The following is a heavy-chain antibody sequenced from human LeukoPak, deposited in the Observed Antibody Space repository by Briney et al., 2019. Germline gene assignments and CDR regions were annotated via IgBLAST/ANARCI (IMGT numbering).Heavy chain of an antibody. V-gene: IGHV4-59*01. D-gene: IGHD1-1*01. Sequence: PSETLSLTCTVSGGSISTYYWSWIRQPPGEGLGWIGYISNGGSTKYNPSLKSRVTISVDTSKNQLSLKLRSVTAADTAVYHCVRLQPNTGEWAFDIWGQGTMVSVSS. CDR2: ISNGGST. CDR3: VRLQPNTGEWAFDI. J-gene: IGHJ3*02. CDR1: GGSISTYY.